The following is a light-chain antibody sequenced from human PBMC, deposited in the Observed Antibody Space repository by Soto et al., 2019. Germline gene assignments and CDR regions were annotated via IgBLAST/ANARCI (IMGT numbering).Light chain of an antibody. CDR3: KQYGSSPLT. Sequence: EIVLTQSPGTLSLSPGERATLSCRASQSVSSSYLAWYQQKPGQAPRLLIYGASSRPTGIPDRFTGSGSGTDFTLTISRLEPEDFAVYYCKQYGSSPLTFGQGTKVEIK. J-gene: IGKJ1*01. CDR2: GAS. CDR1: QSVSSSY. V-gene: IGKV3-20*01.